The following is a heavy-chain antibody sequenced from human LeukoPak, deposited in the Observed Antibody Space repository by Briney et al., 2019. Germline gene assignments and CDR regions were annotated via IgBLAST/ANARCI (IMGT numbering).Heavy chain of an antibody. CDR3: ARADHVGANAYYFDY. CDR2: INTDGSST. CDR1: GFTFSSYA. D-gene: IGHD1-26*01. J-gene: IGHJ4*02. Sequence: GGSLRLSCAASGFTFSSYAMHWVRQAPGKGLVWVSRINTDGSSTSYADSVKGRFTISRDNAKNTLYLQMNSLRAEDTAVYYCARADHVGANAYYFDYWGQGTLVTVSS. V-gene: IGHV3-74*01.